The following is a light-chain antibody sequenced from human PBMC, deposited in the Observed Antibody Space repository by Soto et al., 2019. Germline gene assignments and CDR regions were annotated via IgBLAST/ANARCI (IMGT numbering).Light chain of an antibody. CDR1: SSDIGGYNY. V-gene: IGLV2-14*01. Sequence: QSALTQPASVSGSPGQSITISCTGNSSDIGGYNYVSWYQQYPGKAPKLMIFGVSDRPSGVSNRFSGSKSGTTASLTISGLPAEDEADYYCSSYKTSSTVVVFGVGTKVTVL. J-gene: IGLJ2*01. CDR3: SSYKTSSTVVV. CDR2: GVS.